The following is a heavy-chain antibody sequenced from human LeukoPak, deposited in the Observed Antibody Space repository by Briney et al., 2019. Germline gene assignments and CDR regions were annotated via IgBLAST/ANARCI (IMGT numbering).Heavy chain of an antibody. CDR1: GYTFTGYY. D-gene: IGHD2-2*01. V-gene: IGHV1-2*02. CDR2: INPNSGGT. CDR3: ARDRGSDIVVVPGWFDP. Sequence: GASVKVSCKASGYTFTGYYMHWVRQAPGQGLEWMGWINPNSGGTNYAQKFQGRVTTTRDTSISTAYMELSRLRSDDTAVYYCARDRGSDIVVVPGWFDPWGQGTLVTVSS. J-gene: IGHJ5*02.